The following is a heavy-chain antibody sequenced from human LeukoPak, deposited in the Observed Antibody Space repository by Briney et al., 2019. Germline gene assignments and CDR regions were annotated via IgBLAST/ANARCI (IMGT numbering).Heavy chain of an antibody. CDR1: GYTFTSYD. J-gene: IGHJ4*02. CDR2: MNPNSGNT. Sequence: ASVKVSCKASGYTFTSYDINWARQATGQGLEWMGWMNPNSGNTGYAQKFQGRVTMTRNTSISTAYMELSSLRSEDTAVYYCATYSSSWYGVFDYWGQGTLVTVSS. V-gene: IGHV1-8*01. D-gene: IGHD6-13*01. CDR3: ATYSSSWYGVFDY.